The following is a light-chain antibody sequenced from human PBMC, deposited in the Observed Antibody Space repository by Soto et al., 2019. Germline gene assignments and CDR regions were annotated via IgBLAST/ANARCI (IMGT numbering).Light chain of an antibody. CDR1: QSVSSSY. CDR2: GAS. Sequence: ESVLTQSPGTLSLSPGERATLSCRASQSVSSSYLAWYQQKPGQAPRLLIYGASSRATGIPDRFSGSGSVTDFTLTISRLETEDFAVFYCQQYGTSEIIFGQGTRLEIK. CDR3: QQYGTSEII. J-gene: IGKJ5*01. V-gene: IGKV3-20*01.